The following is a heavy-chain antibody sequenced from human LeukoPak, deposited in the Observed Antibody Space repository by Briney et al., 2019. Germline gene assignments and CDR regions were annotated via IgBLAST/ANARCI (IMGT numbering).Heavy chain of an antibody. CDR2: INPSGGST. J-gene: IGHJ6*03. Sequence: ASVKVSCKASGYTFTSYYMHWVRQAPGQGLEWMGIINPSGGSTSYAQKFQGRVTMTRDTSTSTVYMELSSLRSEDTAVYYCARAKPNYTYYYYMDVWGKGTTVTVSS. CDR3: ARAKPNYTYYYYMDV. D-gene: IGHD1-7*01. CDR1: GYTFTSYY. V-gene: IGHV1-46*01.